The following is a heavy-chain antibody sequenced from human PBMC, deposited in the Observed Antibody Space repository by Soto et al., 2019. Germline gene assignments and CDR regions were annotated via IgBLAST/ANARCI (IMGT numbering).Heavy chain of an antibody. CDR1: GGTFSSYA. Sequence: GASVKVSFKASGGTFSSYAISWVRQAPGQGLEWMGGIIPIFGTANYAQKFQGRVTMTRDTSTSTVYMELSSLRSEDTAVYYCARAYCSSTSCYAGVDIEDYYYYGMDVWGQGTTVTVSS. D-gene: IGHD2-2*01. CDR3: ARAYCSSTSCYAGVDIEDYYYYGMDV. CDR2: IIPIFGTA. J-gene: IGHJ6*02. V-gene: IGHV1-69*05.